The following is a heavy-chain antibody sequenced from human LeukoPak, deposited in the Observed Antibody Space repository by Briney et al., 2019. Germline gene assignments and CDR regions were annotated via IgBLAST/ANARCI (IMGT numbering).Heavy chain of an antibody. D-gene: IGHD5-18*01. CDR3: ARANSVRYSYGSKEFDP. J-gene: IGHJ5*02. V-gene: IGHV1-2*02. Sequence: ASVKVSCKASGYTFTGYYMHWVRQAPGQGLEWMGWINPNSGGTNYAQKFQGRVTMTRDTSISTAYMELSRLRSDDTAVYYCARANSVRYSYGSKEFDPWGQGTLVTVSS. CDR2: INPNSGGT. CDR1: GYTFTGYY.